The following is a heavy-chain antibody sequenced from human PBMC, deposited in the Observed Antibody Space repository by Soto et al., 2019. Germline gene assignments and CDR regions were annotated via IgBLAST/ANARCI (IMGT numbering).Heavy chain of an antibody. CDR1: GDSLGRNY. CDR2: IYYSGST. CDR3: ARGPMISGGGMVTGVPYLGY. D-gene: IGHD3-16*01. V-gene: IGHV4-59*01. J-gene: IGHJ4*02. Sequence: QVQLQESGPGLVKPSETLSLTCSVSGDSLGRNYWSWIRQPPGKGLEWIVYIYYSGSTNYSPFLESRVTISLAKSRNQFSLRLSSVTSADTAVYYCARGPMISGGGMVTGVPYLGYWCPGSLVTVSS.